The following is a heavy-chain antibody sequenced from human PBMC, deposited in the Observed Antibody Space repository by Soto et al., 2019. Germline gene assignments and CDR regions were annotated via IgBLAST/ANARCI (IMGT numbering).Heavy chain of an antibody. V-gene: IGHV1-69*13. CDR1: GGTFSSYI. CDR3: ARDRNHYGDYKDGFDS. Sequence: ASVKVSCKASGGTFSSYIISWVRQAPGQGLEWMGGIIPLFGSVTYPQKFQGRVTITADSSTTTAHMQLSGLTPGDTAIYYCARDRNHYGDYKDGFDSWGQGTLVTVSS. D-gene: IGHD4-17*01. CDR2: IIPLFGSV. J-gene: IGHJ4*02.